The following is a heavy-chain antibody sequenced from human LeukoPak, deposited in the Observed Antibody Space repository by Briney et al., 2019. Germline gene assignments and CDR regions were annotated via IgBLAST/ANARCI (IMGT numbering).Heavy chain of an antibody. J-gene: IGHJ4*02. CDR3: ARGEKGSSSGSINY. CDR1: GGSINSGTYY. V-gene: IGHV4-61*02. Sequence: PSQTLSLTCTVSGGSINSGTYYWSWTRLPTRKGLESIGLMYTSGSTNYYPSLESRVTISVDTSKNQFSLKLSSVTAADTAVYYCARGEKGSSSGSINYWGQGTLVTVSS. D-gene: IGHD6-6*01. CDR2: MYTSGST.